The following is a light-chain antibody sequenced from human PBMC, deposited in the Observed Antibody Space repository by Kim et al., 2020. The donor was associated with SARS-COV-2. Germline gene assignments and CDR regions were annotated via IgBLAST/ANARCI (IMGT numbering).Light chain of an antibody. CDR1: SLRMYF. CDR2: GNN. V-gene: IGLV3-19*01. J-gene: IGLJ2*01. CDR3: NSHDSGGNNLVV. Sequence: LGQTVRITCHGDSLRMYFASWYQQNPGQAPVLVFYGNNNRPSGIPDRFSGSDSGSTASLTITGAQAEDEADYYGNSHDSGGNNLVVFGGGTQLTVL.